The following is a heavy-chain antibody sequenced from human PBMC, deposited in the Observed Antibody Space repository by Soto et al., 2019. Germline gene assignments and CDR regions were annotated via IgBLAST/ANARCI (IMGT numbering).Heavy chain of an antibody. Sequence: EVQLLESGGGLVQPGGSLRLSCAASGFTFSSYAMSWVRQAPGKGLEWVSAISGSGGSTYYADSVKGRFTISRGNSKNTLYLHMTSLRAEDTAVYCCAKGYYGSGSYRHDYYYYMDVWGKGTTVTVSS. D-gene: IGHD3-10*01. V-gene: IGHV3-23*01. CDR2: ISGSGGST. CDR3: AKGYYGSGSYRHDYYYYMDV. J-gene: IGHJ6*03. CDR1: GFTFSSYA.